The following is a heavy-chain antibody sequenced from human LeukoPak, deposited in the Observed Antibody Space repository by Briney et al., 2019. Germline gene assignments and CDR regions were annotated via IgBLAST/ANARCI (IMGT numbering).Heavy chain of an antibody. D-gene: IGHD6-19*01. Sequence: GGSLRLSCAASGFPFNSYWMNWVRQAPGKGLEWVSAISGSGGSTYYADSVKGRFTISRDNSKNTLYLQMNSLRAEDTAVYYCAKERIAVAGPLGYWGQGTLVTVSS. V-gene: IGHV3-23*01. CDR1: GFPFNSYW. CDR2: ISGSGGST. J-gene: IGHJ4*02. CDR3: AKERIAVAGPLGY.